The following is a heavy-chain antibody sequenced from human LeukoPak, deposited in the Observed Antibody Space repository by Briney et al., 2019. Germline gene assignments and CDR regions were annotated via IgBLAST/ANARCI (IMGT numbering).Heavy chain of an antibody. Sequence: HPGGSLRLSCAASGFTVSSDYMSWVRQAPGKGLEWVSVISSGGSTYYADSVKGRFTISRYKSKNTVYLQMNSVRFEDTSMYYCARNWFDPWGQGTLVTVSS. CDR3: ARNWFDP. V-gene: IGHV3-53*04. J-gene: IGHJ5*02. CDR2: ISSGGST. CDR1: GFTVSSDY.